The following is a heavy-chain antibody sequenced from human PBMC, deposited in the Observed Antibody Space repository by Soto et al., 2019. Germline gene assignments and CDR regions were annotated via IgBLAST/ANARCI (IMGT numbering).Heavy chain of an antibody. CDR1: GFTFSSYG. CDR3: AKAEGPVAVAGYVLGYYYGMDV. J-gene: IGHJ6*02. V-gene: IGHV3-30*18. Sequence: GGSLRLSCAASGFTFSSYGMHWVRQAPGKGLEWVAVISYDGSNKYYADSVKGRFTISRDNSKNTLYLQMNSLRAEDTAVYYCAKAEGPVAVAGYVLGYYYGMDVWGQGTTVTVSS. CDR2: ISYDGSNK. D-gene: IGHD6-19*01.